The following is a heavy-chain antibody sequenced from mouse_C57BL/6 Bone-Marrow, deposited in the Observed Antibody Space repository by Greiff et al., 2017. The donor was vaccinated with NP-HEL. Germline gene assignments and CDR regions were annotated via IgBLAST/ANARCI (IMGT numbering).Heavy chain of an antibody. CDR2: IYPGSGST. J-gene: IGHJ1*03. CDR1: GYTFTSYW. V-gene: IGHV1-55*01. Sequence: QVQLQQPGAELVKPGASVKMSCKASGYTFTSYWITWVKQRPGQGLAWIGDIYPGSGSTNYNEKFKSKATLTVDTSSSTAYMQLSSLTSEDSAVHYWAREDTTVGHFDVWGTGTTATVS. CDR3: AREDTTVGHFDV. D-gene: IGHD1-1*01.